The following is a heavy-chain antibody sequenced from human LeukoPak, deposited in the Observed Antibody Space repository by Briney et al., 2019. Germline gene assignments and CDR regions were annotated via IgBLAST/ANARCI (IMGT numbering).Heavy chain of an antibody. CDR3: AKTSGFQKGAFDI. CDR1: GLTFSSYA. CDR2: ISGSGVTT. V-gene: IGHV3-23*01. J-gene: IGHJ3*02. D-gene: IGHD6-19*01. Sequence: GGSLRLSCAASGLTFSSYAMSWVRQAPGKGLEWVSSISGSGVTTYYAGSVKGRFTISRDNSKNTLFLQMNSLRAEDTTVYYCAKTSGFQKGAFDIWGQGTMVTVSS.